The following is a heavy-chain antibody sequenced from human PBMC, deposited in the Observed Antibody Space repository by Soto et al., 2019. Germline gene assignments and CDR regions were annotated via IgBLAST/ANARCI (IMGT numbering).Heavy chain of an antibody. J-gene: IGHJ4*02. CDR2: ISGSGGST. CDR3: AKKRRGSYEYSSSNYFDY. V-gene: IGHV3-23*01. D-gene: IGHD6-6*01. CDR1: GFPFSGYA. Sequence: GGSLRLSCAASGFPFSGYAMSWVRQAPGKGLEWVSAISGSGGSTYYADSVKGRFTISRDNSKNTLYLQMNSLRAEDTAVYYCAKKRRGSYEYSSSNYFDYWGQGTLVTVSS.